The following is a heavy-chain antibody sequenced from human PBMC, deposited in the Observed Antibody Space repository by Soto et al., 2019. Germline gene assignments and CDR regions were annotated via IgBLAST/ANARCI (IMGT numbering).Heavy chain of an antibody. CDR2: MQPSTGRT. CDR3: ARGVSAGVDY. Sequence: QVQLVQSGAEVREPGASVKVSCKASGYSFTSLDINWVRQTAGQGLEWMGWMQPSTGRTGYAQKYPGRVTMTRDTSLNTAYMELTTLTADDTAFYYCARGVSAGVDYWGQGTLVTVSS. J-gene: IGHJ4*02. V-gene: IGHV1-8*01. CDR1: GYSFTSLD. D-gene: IGHD1-26*01.